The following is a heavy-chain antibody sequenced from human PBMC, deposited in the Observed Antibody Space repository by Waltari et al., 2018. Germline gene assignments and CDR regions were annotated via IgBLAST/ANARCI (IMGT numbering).Heavy chain of an antibody. CDR2: LSTRSSNR. J-gene: IGHJ4*02. CDR1: GFTFSSYS. V-gene: IGHV3-21*02. D-gene: IGHD5-12*01. Sequence: EVQLVESGGGLVKPGGSLRLSCAASGFTFSSYSMNWVRQAPGKGLEWVYTLSTRSSNRYYAGSVKGRFPISRDNAKNSLYLQLNTLGAEDTAIYYCARGVAITETPWFGYWGQGTLVSVSS. CDR3: ARGVAITETPWFGY.